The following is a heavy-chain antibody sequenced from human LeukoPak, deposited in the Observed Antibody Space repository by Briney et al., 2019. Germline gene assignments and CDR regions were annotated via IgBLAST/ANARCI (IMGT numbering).Heavy chain of an antibody. J-gene: IGHJ4*02. CDR3: AKDAGYYDSSASDY. Sequence: PGGSLRLSCAASRFTFSNYAMSWVRQAPGKGLERVSTISGSGGSTYYADSVKGRFTISRDNSKNTLYLQMNSLRAEDTAVYYCAKDAGYYDSSASDYWGQGSLVTVSS. CDR1: RFTFSNYA. V-gene: IGHV3-23*01. D-gene: IGHD3-22*01. CDR2: ISGSGGST.